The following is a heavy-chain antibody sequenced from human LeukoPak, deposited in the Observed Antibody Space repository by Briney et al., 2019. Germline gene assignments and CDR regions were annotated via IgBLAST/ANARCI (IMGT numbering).Heavy chain of an antibody. Sequence: ASVKVSCKASGYTFTGYYIHWLRQAPGQGLEWMGWINPNGGGTNSAQKFQDRVTMTRDTSITTASMELGSLISNDTAVYYCARALLGATFNAFDIWGQGTMVTVSS. CDR3: ARALLGATFNAFDI. CDR1: GYTFTGYY. CDR2: INPNGGGT. V-gene: IGHV1-2*02. D-gene: IGHD1-26*01. J-gene: IGHJ3*02.